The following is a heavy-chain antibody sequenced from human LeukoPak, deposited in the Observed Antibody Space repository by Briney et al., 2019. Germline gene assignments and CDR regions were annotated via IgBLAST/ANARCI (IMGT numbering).Heavy chain of an antibody. J-gene: IGHJ5*02. CDR1: GYTPTELS. V-gene: IGHV1-24*01. D-gene: IGHD6-13*01. Sequence: ASVKVSCKVSGYTPTELSMHWVRQAPGKGLEWMGGFDPEDGETIYAQKFQGRVTMTEDTSTDTAYMELSSLRSEDTAVYYCATDRKVWIAAAGTTYNWFDPWGQGTLVTVSS. CDR3: ATDRKVWIAAAGTTYNWFDP. CDR2: FDPEDGET.